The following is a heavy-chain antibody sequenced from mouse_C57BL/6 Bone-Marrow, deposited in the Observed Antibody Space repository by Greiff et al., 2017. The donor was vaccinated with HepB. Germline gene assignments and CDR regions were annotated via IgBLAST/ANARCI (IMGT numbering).Heavy chain of an antibody. CDR1: GYTFTSYW. Sequence: VQLQQPGAELVKPGASVKVSCKASGYTFTSYWMHWVKQRPGQGLEWIGRIHPSDSDTNYNQKFKGKATLTVDKSSSTAYMQLSSLTSEGSAVYHCTISLYYCGSSSPFEQGGKGTSLTVST. CDR2: IHPSDSDT. V-gene: IGHV1-74*01. D-gene: IGHD1-1*01. CDR3: TISLYYCGSSSPFEQ. J-gene: IGHJ2*02.